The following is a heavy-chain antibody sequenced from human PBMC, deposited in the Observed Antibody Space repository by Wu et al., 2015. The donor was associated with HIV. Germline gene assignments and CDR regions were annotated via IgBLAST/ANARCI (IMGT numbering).Heavy chain of an antibody. CDR3: ARGLTGPMMTGALRY. V-gene: IGHV1-8*01. Sequence: QVQLVQSGAEVKKVGASVRVSCQASGYIFSNYDINWVRQAPGQGLEWMGWMNPDNGNTAFAQKFQGRVTMTRNTSISTAYMELRSLRFDDAAVYYCARGLTGPMMTGALRYWGQGTLVAVSP. CDR1: GYIFSNYD. CDR2: MNPDNGNT. D-gene: IGHD3-9*01. J-gene: IGHJ4*02.